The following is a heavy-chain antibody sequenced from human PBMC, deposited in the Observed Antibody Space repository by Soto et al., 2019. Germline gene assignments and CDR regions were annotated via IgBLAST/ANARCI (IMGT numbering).Heavy chain of an antibody. J-gene: IGHJ3*02. V-gene: IGHV3-30*18. Sequence: GSLRLSCAASGFTFSSYGMHWVRQAPGKGLEWVAVISYDGSNKYYADSVKGRFTISRDNSKNTLYLQMNSLRAEDTAVYYCAKDFGYSGYDDAFDIWGQGTMVSVSS. CDR1: GFTFSSYG. CDR2: ISYDGSNK. D-gene: IGHD5-12*01. CDR3: AKDFGYSGYDDAFDI.